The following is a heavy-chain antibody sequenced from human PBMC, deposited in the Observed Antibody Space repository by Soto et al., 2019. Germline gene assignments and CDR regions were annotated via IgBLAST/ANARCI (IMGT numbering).Heavy chain of an antibody. D-gene: IGHD6-13*01. Sequence: GGSLRLSCAASGFTFSSYAMVWVRQAPGKGLEWVSAISGSGGSTYYADSVKGRFTISRDNSKNTLYLQMNSLRAEDTAVYYCAKDRSSSWYFYYMDVWGKGTTVTVS. CDR1: GFTFSSYA. J-gene: IGHJ6*03. V-gene: IGHV3-23*01. CDR3: AKDRSSSWYFYYMDV. CDR2: ISGSGGST.